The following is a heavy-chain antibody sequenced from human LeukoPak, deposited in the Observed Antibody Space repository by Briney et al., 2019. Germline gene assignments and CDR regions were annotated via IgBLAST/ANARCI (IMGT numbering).Heavy chain of an antibody. Sequence: ASVKVSCKASGYTFTSYGISWVRQAPGQGLEWMGWISAYNGNTNYAQKLQGRVTMTTDTSTSTAYMELRSLRSDDTAVYYCARGRPTLPGGWYTKAFDYWGQGTLVTVSS. J-gene: IGHJ4*02. CDR2: ISAYNGNT. D-gene: IGHD6-19*01. CDR3: ARGRPTLPGGWYTKAFDY. CDR1: GYTFTSYG. V-gene: IGHV1-18*01.